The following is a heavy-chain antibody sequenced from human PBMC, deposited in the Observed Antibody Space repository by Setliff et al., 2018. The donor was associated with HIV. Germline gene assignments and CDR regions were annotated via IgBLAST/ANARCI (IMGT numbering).Heavy chain of an antibody. CDR3: ARARRDSYDRGRRNHYYIDV. CDR1: GYTFGSYD. Sequence: ASVQVSCKASGYTFGSYDINWVRQATGQGLEWMGWMNPNSGNTGCAQKFQGRITMTRDTSISTAYMELNNLKFEDTAVYYCARARRDSYDRGRRNHYYIDVWGKGTTVTVSS. CDR2: MNPNSGNT. V-gene: IGHV1-8*02. J-gene: IGHJ6*03. D-gene: IGHD3-22*01.